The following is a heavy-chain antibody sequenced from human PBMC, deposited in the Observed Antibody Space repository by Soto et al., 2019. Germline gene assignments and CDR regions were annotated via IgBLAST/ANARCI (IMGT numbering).Heavy chain of an antibody. D-gene: IGHD2-15*01. CDR1: GYTFSITY. J-gene: IGHJ6*02. CDR3: ARGYCSGGNCYNGLDV. CDR2: VYPSGGGT. V-gene: IGHV1-46*01. Sequence: QVQLVQSGAEVRKPGASVRVSCKAAGYTFSITYLHWLRQAPGQGLEWLGLVYPSGGGTNYKESFNGRLNITSDTSTSTVYMDLSRLTSEDTSIYYCARGYCSGGNCYNGLDVWGQGTTVTVSS.